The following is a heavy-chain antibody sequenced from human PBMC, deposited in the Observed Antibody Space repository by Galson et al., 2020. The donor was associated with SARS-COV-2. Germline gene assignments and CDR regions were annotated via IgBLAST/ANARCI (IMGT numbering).Heavy chain of an antibody. J-gene: IGHJ4*02. CDR1: GYTFTLYY. Sequence: ASVKVSCKTSGYTFTLYYIHWVRQAPGQGPKWLGCIHPDSGASNYAERFQDRVTMTRDTSIGTAYMELSRLTSDDTAVYYCVRHLDYGSASDYWGQGTPVTVSS. V-gene: IGHV1-2*02. CDR2: IHPDSGAS. CDR3: VRHLDYGSASDY. D-gene: IGHD4-17*01.